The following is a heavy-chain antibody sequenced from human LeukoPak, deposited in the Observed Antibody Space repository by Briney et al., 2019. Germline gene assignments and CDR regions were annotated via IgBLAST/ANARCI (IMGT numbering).Heavy chain of an antibody. D-gene: IGHD3-10*01. CDR1: GFTFSSYR. V-gene: IGHV3-21*04. Sequence: GGSLRLSCAASGFTFSSYRMNWVREAPGKGLEWVSSISSSSSYIYYADSVKGRFTNSRDNAKTSLYLQTNRLRAEDTALYYGAKDGGFGELSLGYWGQGTLVTVSS. J-gene: IGHJ4*02. CDR3: AKDGGFGELSLGY. CDR2: ISSSSSYI.